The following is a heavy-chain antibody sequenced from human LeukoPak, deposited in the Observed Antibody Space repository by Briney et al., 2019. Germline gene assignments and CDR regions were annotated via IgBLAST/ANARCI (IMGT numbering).Heavy chain of an antibody. Sequence: PSETLSLTCTVSGGSISSGGYYWSWIRQPPGKGLERFGYIYHSGSTYYNPSLKSRVTISVDRSKNKISLKLSSVTAADTDVYYCARDTGPSGYYGGRDAFDIWGRGTMVTVSS. D-gene: IGHD3-22*01. CDR2: IYHSGST. CDR3: ARDTGPSGYYGGRDAFDI. J-gene: IGHJ3*02. V-gene: IGHV4-30-2*01. CDR1: GGSISSGGYY.